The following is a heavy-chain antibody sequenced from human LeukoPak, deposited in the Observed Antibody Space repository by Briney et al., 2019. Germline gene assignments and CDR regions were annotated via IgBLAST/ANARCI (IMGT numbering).Heavy chain of an antibody. D-gene: IGHD4-17*01. CDR2: ISAYNGNT. CDR3: ARDWISQGYGDYEVGWFDP. J-gene: IGHJ5*02. V-gene: IGHV1-18*01. CDR1: GYTFTSYG. Sequence: ASVKVSCKASGYTFTSYGISWVRQAPGQGLEWMGWISAYNGNTNYAQKLQGRVTMTTDTSTSTAYMELRSLRSDDTAVYYCARDWISQGYGDYEVGWFDPWGQGTLVTVSS.